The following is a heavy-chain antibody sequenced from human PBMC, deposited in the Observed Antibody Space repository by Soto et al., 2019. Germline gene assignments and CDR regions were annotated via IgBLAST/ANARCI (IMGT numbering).Heavy chain of an antibody. CDR2: IYYSGST. CDR1: CGSIISYY. CDR3: AREEYPYYDILTGRTYYYGMDV. V-gene: IGHV4-59*01. D-gene: IGHD3-9*01. J-gene: IGHJ6*02. Sequence: SETLSLTCTFSCGSIISYYWSWIRQPPGKGLEWIGYIYYSGSTNYNPSLKSRVTISVDTSKNQFSLKLSSVTAADTAVYYCAREEYPYYDILTGRTYYYGMDVWGQGTTVTVSS.